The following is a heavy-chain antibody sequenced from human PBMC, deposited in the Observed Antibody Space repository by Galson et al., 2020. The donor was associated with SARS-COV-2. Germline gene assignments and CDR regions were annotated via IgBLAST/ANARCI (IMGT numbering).Heavy chain of an antibody. Sequence: SETLSLTCTVSGGSISSISYYWGWIRQPPGKGLEWIGNIYYSGDSYYNPSLKTRVTISVDTSKHQFSLKLNSVTAADTAVYYCARDQEALGYFYYGMDVWGQGTTVTVSS. CDR3: ARDQEALGYFYYGMDV. J-gene: IGHJ6*02. D-gene: IGHD3-16*01. CDR2: IYYSGDS. CDR1: GGSISSISYY. V-gene: IGHV4-39*07.